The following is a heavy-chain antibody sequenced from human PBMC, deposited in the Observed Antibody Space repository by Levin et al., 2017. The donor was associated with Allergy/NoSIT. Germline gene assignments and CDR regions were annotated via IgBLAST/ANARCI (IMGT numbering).Heavy chain of an antibody. CDR1: GGSFSGHY. Sequence: ESLKISCAVYGGSFSGHYWSWIRQPPGKGLEWIGEISHSGSTNYNPSLKSRVTISVDTSKNQFSLHLSSVTAADTAVYYCARGVVPYSGSYLVAFDIWGQGTMVTVSS. J-gene: IGHJ3*02. V-gene: IGHV4-34*01. CDR2: ISHSGST. D-gene: IGHD1-26*01. CDR3: ARGVVPYSGSYLVAFDI.